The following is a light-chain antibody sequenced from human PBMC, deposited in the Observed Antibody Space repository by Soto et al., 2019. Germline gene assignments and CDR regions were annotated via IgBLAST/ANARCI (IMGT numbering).Light chain of an antibody. CDR1: NIGHTH. CDR3: QIWDSSSDHVL. J-gene: IGLJ2*01. Sequence: SYELTQPPSVSVAPGQTATVTCEGDNIGHTHVHWYQQKPGQAPVLVLYDDRARPSGIPERFSGSNSGNTATLTISRVEAGDEADFYGQIWDSSSDHVLFGGGTKLTVL. V-gene: IGLV3-21*02. CDR2: DDR.